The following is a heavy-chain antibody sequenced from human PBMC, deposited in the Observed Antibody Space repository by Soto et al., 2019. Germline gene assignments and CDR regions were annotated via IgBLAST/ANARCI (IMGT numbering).Heavy chain of an antibody. D-gene: IGHD7-27*01. V-gene: IGHV3-23*01. Sequence: GGSLRLSCAASGFTFSRYAMSWVRQAPGKGLQWVSTVGGSGDRTFYADSVKGRFTISRDASSNTLYLQMNTLRAEDTAVYYCSHWGFSWGLGTLVTVSS. CDR1: GFTFSRYA. CDR2: VGGSGDRT. J-gene: IGHJ5*02. CDR3: SHWGFS.